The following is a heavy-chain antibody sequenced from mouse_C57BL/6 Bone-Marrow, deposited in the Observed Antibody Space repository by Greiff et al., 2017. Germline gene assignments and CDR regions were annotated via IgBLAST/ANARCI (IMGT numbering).Heavy chain of an antibody. J-gene: IGHJ3*01. V-gene: IGHV1-55*01. CDR2: IYPGSGST. CDR1: GYTFTSYW. Sequence: QVQLQQPGAELVKPGASVKMSCKASGYTFTSYWITWVKQRPGQGLAWIGDIYPGSGSTNYNEKFKSKATLTVDTSSSTAYMQLSRLTSEDSAVYYCAKDDYDLAWFAYWGQGTLVTVSA. CDR3: AKDDYDLAWFAY. D-gene: IGHD2-4*01.